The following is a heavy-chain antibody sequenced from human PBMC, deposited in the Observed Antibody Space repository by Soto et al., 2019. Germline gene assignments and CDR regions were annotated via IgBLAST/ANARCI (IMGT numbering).Heavy chain of an antibody. CDR3: ARLSHPYWFDP. CDR1: GGSISSYY. CDR2: IYYSVST. J-gene: IGHJ5*02. V-gene: IGHV4-59*08. Sequence: SETLSLTCTVSGGSISSYYWSWIRQPPGKGLEWIGYIYYSVSTYSNPSLKSRVTISVDTSKNQFSLKLTSVTAADTAIYYCARLSHPYWFDPWGQGTLVTVSS.